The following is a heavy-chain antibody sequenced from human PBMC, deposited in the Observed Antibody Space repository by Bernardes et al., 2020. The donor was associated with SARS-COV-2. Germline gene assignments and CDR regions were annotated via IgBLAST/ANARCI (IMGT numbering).Heavy chain of an antibody. J-gene: IGHJ4*02. D-gene: IGHD6-19*01. Sequence: GGSLRLSCAASGFTVRNYSMNWVRQTPGKGLEWVATISSSSSYIYYADSVKGRFTISRDNAKNSLYLQMNSLRAEDTAVYYCANTGYSSGWPDYWGQGTLVTGTS. CDR3: ANTGYSSGWPDY. CDR2: ISSSSSYI. CDR1: GFTVRNYS. V-gene: IGHV3-21*01.